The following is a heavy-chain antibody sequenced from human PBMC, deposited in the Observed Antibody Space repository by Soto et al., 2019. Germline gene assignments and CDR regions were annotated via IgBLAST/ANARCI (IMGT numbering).Heavy chain of an antibody. CDR2: IYYSGST. V-gene: IGHV4-39*01. Sequence: QLQLQESGPGLVKPSETLSLTCTVSGGSISSSSYYWGWIRQPPGKGLEWIGSIYYSGSTYYNPCLKSRVTISVDTSKNQFSLKLSSVTAADTAVYYCARRRYFWSGYPDAFDIWGQGTMVTVSS. J-gene: IGHJ3*02. CDR1: GGSISSSSYY. D-gene: IGHD3-3*01. CDR3: ARRRYFWSGYPDAFDI.